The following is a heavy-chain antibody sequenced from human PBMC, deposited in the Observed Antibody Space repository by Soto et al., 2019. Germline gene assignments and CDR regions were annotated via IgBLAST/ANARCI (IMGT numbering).Heavy chain of an antibody. J-gene: IGHJ5*02. Sequence: QVQLVQSGAEVKKPGASVKVSCKASGYTFTSYDINWVRQATGQGLEWMGWMNPNSGNTGYAQKFQSRVTMTRNTAISTAYMELSRLRSEDTAVYYCASERGSGSYYTPWFDPWGQGTLVTVSS. V-gene: IGHV1-8*01. CDR1: GYTFTSYD. CDR2: MNPNSGNT. CDR3: ASERGSGSYYTPWFDP. D-gene: IGHD3-10*01.